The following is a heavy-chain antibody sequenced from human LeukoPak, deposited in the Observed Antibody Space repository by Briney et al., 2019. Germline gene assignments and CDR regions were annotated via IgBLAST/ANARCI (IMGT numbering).Heavy chain of an antibody. D-gene: IGHD1-14*01. CDR1: GFTFSSYA. J-gene: IGHJ6*03. V-gene: IGHV3-30*01. CDR3: AGGQVGFTGPGYYYYMDV. CDR2: ISYDGSNK. Sequence: SGGSLRLSCAASGFTFSSYAMHWVRQAPGKGLEWVAVISYDGSNKYYADSVKGRFTISRDNSKNTLYLQMNSLRAEDTAVYYCAGGQVGFTGPGYYYYMDVWGKGTTVTVSS.